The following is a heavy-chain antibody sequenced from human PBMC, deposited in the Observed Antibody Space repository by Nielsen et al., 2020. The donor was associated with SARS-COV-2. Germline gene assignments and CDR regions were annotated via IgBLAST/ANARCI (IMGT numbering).Heavy chain of an antibody. Sequence: GESLKISCAASGFTFSSYAMSWVRQAPGKGLEWVANIKQDGSEKYYVDSVKGRFTISRDNAKNSLYLQMNSLRAEDTAVYYCARAMATTYYWYFDLWGRGTLVTVSS. CDR1: GFTFSSYA. D-gene: IGHD5-24*01. CDR3: ARAMATTYYWYFDL. J-gene: IGHJ2*01. CDR2: IKQDGSEK. V-gene: IGHV3-7*04.